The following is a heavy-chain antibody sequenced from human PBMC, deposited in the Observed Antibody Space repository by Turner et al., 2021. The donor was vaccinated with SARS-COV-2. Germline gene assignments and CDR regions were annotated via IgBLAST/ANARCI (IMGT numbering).Heavy chain of an antibody. CDR3: VSAGAFVVVPARPYYYYGMDV. Sequence: EVQLLVSVGGLVKPGGSLRLSCAPSGFPFSSYSMNWVRQARGKGLEWVASIRSRSNYIYDADSVKGRFTIYRDNAKNSLYLQMNSLRAEDTAVYYCVSAGAFVVVPARPYYYYGMDVWGQGTTVTVSS. V-gene: IGHV3-21*01. CDR1: GFPFSSYS. J-gene: IGHJ6*02. CDR2: IRSRSNYI. D-gene: IGHD2-2*01.